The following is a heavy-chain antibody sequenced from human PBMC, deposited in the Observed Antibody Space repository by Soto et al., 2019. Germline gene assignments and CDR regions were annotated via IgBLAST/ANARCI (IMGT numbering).Heavy chain of an antibody. CDR2: IGGSGGST. Sequence: GGSLRLSCAASGVTFSSYAMSWVRQAPGKGLEWVSTIGGSGGSTSYADSVKGRFTVSRDNSKNTLYLQMDSLRAEDTAVYYCAKGGLASNSWYDGYWGQGT. V-gene: IGHV3-23*01. J-gene: IGHJ4*02. CDR3: AKGGLASNSWYDGY. CDR1: GVTFSSYA. D-gene: IGHD6-13*01.